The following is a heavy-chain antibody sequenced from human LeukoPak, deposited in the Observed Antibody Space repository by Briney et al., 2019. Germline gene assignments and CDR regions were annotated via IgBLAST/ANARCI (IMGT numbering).Heavy chain of an antibody. Sequence: PSETLSLTCTVSGGSISSGDYYRSWIRQPPGKGLEWIGYIYYSGSTYYNPSLKSRVTISVNTSKNQFSLKLSSVTAADTAVYYCAREMRRYYFDYWGQGTLVTVSS. D-gene: IGHD6-25*01. CDR2: IYYSGST. J-gene: IGHJ4*02. V-gene: IGHV4-30-4*08. CDR1: GGSISSGDYY. CDR3: AREMRRYYFDY.